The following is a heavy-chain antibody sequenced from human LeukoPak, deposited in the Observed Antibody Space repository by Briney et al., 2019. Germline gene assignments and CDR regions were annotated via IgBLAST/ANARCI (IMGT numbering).Heavy chain of an antibody. CDR1: GGSFSGYY. J-gene: IGHJ4*02. CDR2: INHSGST. D-gene: IGHD6-13*01. Sequence: PSETLSLTCAVYGGSFSGYYWSWIRQPPGKGLEWIGEINHSGSTNYNPSLKSRVTISVDTSKNQFSLKLSSVTAADTAVYYCARGYLMKQLGLFDYWGQGTLVTVSS. CDR3: ARGYLMKQLGLFDY. V-gene: IGHV4-34*01.